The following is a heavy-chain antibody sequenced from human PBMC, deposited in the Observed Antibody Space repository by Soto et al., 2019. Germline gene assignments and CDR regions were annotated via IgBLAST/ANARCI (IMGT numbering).Heavy chain of an antibody. CDR3: ARQRTTVVTQAYFDH. Sequence: PGGSLRLSCAVSGFTVSAKWMSWVRQAPGKGLEWLANINEDGSKKFYVDSVKGRFTISIDTSKNQFSLKLSSVTATDTAVYYCARQRTTVVTQAYFDHWGQGALVTVSS. V-gene: IGHV3-7*01. CDR2: INEDGSKK. J-gene: IGHJ4*02. D-gene: IGHD2-21*02. CDR1: GFTVSAKW.